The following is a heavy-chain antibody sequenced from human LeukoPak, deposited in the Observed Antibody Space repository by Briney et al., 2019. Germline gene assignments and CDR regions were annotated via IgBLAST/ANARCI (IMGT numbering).Heavy chain of an antibody. CDR1: GGTFSSYA. Sequence: ASVKVSCKASGGTFSSYAISWVRQAPGQGLEWMGGIIPIFGTANYAQKFQGRVTITTDESTSTAYMELSSLRSEDTAVYYCARPQVSSSWGPLDYWGQGTLVTVSS. CDR3: ARPQVSSSWGPLDY. D-gene: IGHD6-13*01. V-gene: IGHV1-69*05. CDR2: IIPIFGTA. J-gene: IGHJ4*02.